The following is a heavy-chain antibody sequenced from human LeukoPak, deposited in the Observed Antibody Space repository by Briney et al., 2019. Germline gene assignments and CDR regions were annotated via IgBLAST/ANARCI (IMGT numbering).Heavy chain of an antibody. D-gene: IGHD3-22*01. V-gene: IGHV3-30-3*01. CDR2: ISYDGSNK. CDR3: AREDYESSGYPDY. CDR1: GFTFSSYA. Sequence: GGSLRLSCAASGFTFSSYAMHWVRQAPGKGLEWVAVISYDGSNKYYADSVKGRFTISRDNSKNTLYLQMNSLRAEDTAVYYGAREDYESSGYPDYWGQGTLVTVSS. J-gene: IGHJ4*02.